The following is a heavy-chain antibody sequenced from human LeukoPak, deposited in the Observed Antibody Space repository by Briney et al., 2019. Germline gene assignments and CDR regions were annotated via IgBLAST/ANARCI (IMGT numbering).Heavy chain of an antibody. V-gene: IGHV3-23*01. D-gene: IGHD1-1*01. CDR1: GSTFSTYD. CDR3: ARATGTTDIDY. J-gene: IGHJ4*02. CDR2: ISKSGIDT. Sequence: PGGSLRLSCAASGSTFSTYDMSWVRQAPGKGLEWVSGISKSGIDTYYADSVKGRFTLSRDNSKNTVYLQMNSLRAEDTAVYYCARATGTTDIDYWGQGTLVTVSS.